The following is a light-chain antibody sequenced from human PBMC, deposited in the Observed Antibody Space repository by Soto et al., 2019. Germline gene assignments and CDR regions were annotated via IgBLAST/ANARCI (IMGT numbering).Light chain of an antibody. CDR1: QNISNY. J-gene: IGKJ1*01. CDR3: QQSYSSPET. CDR2: AAS. Sequence: DIQMTQSPSSLSASVGDRVTITCRAGQNISNYLNWYQQKPGKAPKLLIYAASSLQGGVPSRFSGSGSGTDFTLTISSLQSEDFATYYCQQSYSSPETFGQGTKVEIK. V-gene: IGKV1-39*01.